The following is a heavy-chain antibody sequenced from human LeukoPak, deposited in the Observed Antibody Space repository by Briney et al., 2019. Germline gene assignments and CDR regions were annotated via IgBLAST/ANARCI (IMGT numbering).Heavy chain of an antibody. CDR2: LSWNSDSV. CDR1: GFTFDDYA. D-gene: IGHD5-24*01. V-gene: IGHV3-9*01. CDR3: ARVADGDKYGGRDY. Sequence: GGSLRLSCAASGFTFDDYAMHWVRQAPGKGLEWVSGLSWNSDSVDYADSVKGRFTISRDNAKNSLYLQMKSLRAEDTALYYCARVADGDKYGGRDYWGQGALVIVSS. J-gene: IGHJ4*02.